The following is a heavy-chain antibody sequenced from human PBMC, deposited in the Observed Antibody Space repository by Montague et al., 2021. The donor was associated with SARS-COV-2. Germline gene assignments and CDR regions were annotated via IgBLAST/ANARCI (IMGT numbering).Heavy chain of an antibody. CDR2: INHYGST. J-gene: IGHJ6*02. V-gene: IGHV4-34*01. Sequence: SETLSLTCAVYGGSFSGNYWSWICQPPGQGLEWTGEINHYGSTNYNPYPTSRVTMSVDTYKNQFSLKLSSVTAADTAVYYCARGLPVTTLFYYFGMDVWGQGTTVTVSS. CDR1: GGSFSGNY. D-gene: IGHD4-11*01. CDR3: ARGLPVTTLFYYFGMDV.